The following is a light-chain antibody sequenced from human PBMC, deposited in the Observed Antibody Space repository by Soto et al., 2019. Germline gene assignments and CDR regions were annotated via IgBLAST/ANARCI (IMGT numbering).Light chain of an antibody. CDR1: SSDFGAYNY. J-gene: IGLJ1*01. CDR2: NVS. CDR3: TSYTSGSLYV. V-gene: IGLV2-14*01. Sequence: QSALTQPASVSGSPGQSITISCTGTSSDFGAYNYVSWYQQYPGKVPKLLIYNVSNRPSGVSNRFSGSKSGNTASLTISGLQAEDEADDFCTSYTSGSLYVFGTGTKVTVL.